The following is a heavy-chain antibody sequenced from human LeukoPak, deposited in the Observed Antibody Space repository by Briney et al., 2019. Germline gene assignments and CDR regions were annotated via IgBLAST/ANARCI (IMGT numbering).Heavy chain of an antibody. V-gene: IGHV3-23*01. CDR2: ISGSGGTT. J-gene: IGHJ4*02. D-gene: IGHD5/OR15-5a*01. CDR1: GFTFSNAW. Sequence: GGSLRLSCAASGFTFSNAWMSWVRQAPGKGLEWVSVISGSGGTTYYTDSVKGRFTISRDNSKNMVYLQMNSLRAEDTAVYYCTRDRSLAYWGQGTLVTVSS. CDR3: TRDRSLAY.